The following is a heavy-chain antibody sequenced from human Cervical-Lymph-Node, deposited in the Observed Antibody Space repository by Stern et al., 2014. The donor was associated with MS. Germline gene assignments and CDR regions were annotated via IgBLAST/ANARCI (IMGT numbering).Heavy chain of an antibody. CDR2: INPNTGGT. Sequence: VQLVESGAEVKKPGASVKVSCKASGYTFTAYYMHWVRQAPGQGLAWMGRINPNTGGTNYAQKFQGSVTMTRDTSISTAYMELSRLRSDDTAVYYCAKMGGNYAVDYWGQGTLVTVSS. CDR1: GYTFTAYY. V-gene: IGHV1-2*06. CDR3: AKMGGNYAVDY. J-gene: IGHJ4*02. D-gene: IGHD1-26*01.